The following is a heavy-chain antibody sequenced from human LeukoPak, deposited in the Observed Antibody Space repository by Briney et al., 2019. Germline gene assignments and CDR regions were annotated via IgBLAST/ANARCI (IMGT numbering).Heavy chain of an antibody. CDR3: AKSKYYYDSSGEN. J-gene: IGHJ4*02. CDR1: GFTFSSYG. CDR2: ISYDGSNK. Sequence: GGSLRLSCAASGFTFSSYGMHWVRQAPGKGLEWVAVISYDGSNKYYADSVKGRFTISRDNSKNTLYLQMNSLRAEDTAVYYCAKSKYYYDSSGENWGQGTLVTVSS. V-gene: IGHV3-30*18. D-gene: IGHD3-22*01.